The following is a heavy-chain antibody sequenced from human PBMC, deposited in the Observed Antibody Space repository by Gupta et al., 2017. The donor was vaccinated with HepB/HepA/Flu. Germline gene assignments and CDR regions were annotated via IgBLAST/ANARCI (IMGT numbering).Heavy chain of an antibody. V-gene: IGHV3-23*01. Sequence: EVQLLESGGGLVQPGGSLRLSCAASGFTFSSYAMSWVRQAPGKGLEWVSAISGSGGSTYYADSVKGRFTISRDNSKNTLYLQMNSLRAEDTAVYYCAKEVPGEWELRLSYYFDYWGQGTLVTVSS. D-gene: IGHD1-26*01. CDR1: GFTFSSYA. CDR2: ISGSGGST. J-gene: IGHJ4*02. CDR3: AKEVPGEWELRLSYYFDY.